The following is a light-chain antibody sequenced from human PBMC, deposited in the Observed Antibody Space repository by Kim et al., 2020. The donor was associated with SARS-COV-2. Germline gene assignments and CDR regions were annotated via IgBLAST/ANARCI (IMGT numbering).Light chain of an antibody. Sequence: EIVLTQSPATLSLSPGERATLSCRASQSVSSYLAWYQQKPGRAPRLLIYDASNRATGIPARFSGSGFGTDFTLTISSLEPEDFAVYYCQQRSNWPLTFGGGTKVDIK. V-gene: IGKV3-11*01. CDR1: QSVSSY. J-gene: IGKJ4*01. CDR3: QQRSNWPLT. CDR2: DAS.